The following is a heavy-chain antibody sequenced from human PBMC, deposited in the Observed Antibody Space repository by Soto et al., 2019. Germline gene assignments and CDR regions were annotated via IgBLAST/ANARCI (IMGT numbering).Heavy chain of an antibody. CDR1: GGSISSSSYY. V-gene: IGHV4-39*01. J-gene: IGHJ4*02. CDR3: VGQVRAARVFDY. Sequence: SETLSLTCTVSGGSISSSSYYWGWIRQPPGKGLEWIGSIYYSGGTYYNPSLKSRVPISVDTSKNQFSLKLGSVTAADTAVYYCVGQVRAARVFDYWGQGTLVTVSS. D-gene: IGHD6-6*01. CDR2: IYYSGGT.